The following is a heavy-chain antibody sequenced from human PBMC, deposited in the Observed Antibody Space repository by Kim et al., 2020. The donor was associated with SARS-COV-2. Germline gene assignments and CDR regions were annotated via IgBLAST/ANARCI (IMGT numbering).Heavy chain of an antibody. CDR2: INPNSGDT. D-gene: IGHD3-3*02. Sequence: ASVKVSCKASGYTFTGYYMHWVRQAPGQGLEWMGRINPNSGDTNYAQKFQGRVTMTRDTSISTAYMELSRLRSDDTAVYYCARVAGFSFWYFDYWGQGTLVTVSS. CDR3: ARVAGFSFWYFDY. J-gene: IGHJ4*02. V-gene: IGHV1-2*06. CDR1: GYTFTGYY.